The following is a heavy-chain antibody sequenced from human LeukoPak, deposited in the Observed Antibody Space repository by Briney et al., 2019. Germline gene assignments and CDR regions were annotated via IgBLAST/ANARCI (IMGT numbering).Heavy chain of an antibody. CDR3: ARARSHYGNSDY. D-gene: IGHD3-10*01. J-gene: IGHJ4*02. V-gene: IGHV4-59*01. CDR2: IYYSGST. Sequence: PSETLSLTCTVSGGSISSYYWSWIRQPPGKGLERIGYIYYSGSTNYNPSLKSRVTVSVDTSKNQFSLKLSSVTAADTAVYYCARARSHYGNSDYWGQGTLVTVSS. CDR1: GGSISSYY.